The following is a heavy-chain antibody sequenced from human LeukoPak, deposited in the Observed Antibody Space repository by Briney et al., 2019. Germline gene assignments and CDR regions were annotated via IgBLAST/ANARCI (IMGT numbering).Heavy chain of an antibody. CDR3: ARHNYGDYAPYGMDV. CDR2: IYPGDSDT. CDR1: GYRFTDYW. V-gene: IGHV5-51*01. D-gene: IGHD4-17*01. Sequence: GESLKISCKGSGYRFTDYWIGWVRQLPGKGLEWMGIIYPGDSDTRYSPSFQGQVTISADKSISTAYLQWSSLKASDTAMYYCARHNYGDYAPYGMDVWGQGTTVTVSS. J-gene: IGHJ6*02.